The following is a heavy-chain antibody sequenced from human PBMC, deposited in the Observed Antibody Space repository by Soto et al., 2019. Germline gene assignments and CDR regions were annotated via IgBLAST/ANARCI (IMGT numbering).Heavy chain of an antibody. J-gene: IGHJ4*02. D-gene: IGHD3-16*01. CDR3: ARDGEGGVGVPGG. CDR1: GGSISSYY. CDR2: IYYSGST. Sequence: QVQLQESGPGLVKPSETLSLTCTVSGGSISSYYWSWIRQPPGKGLEWIGYIYYSGSTNYNPSLKSRVTISVDTSKNQFSLKLSSVTAADTAVYYCARDGEGGVGVPGGWGQGTLVTVSS. V-gene: IGHV4-59*01.